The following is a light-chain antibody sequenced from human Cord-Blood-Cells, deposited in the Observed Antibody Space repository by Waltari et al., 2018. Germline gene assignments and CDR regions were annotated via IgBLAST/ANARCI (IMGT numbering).Light chain of an antibody. CDR2: SNN. Sequence: QPVLTQPPSASGTPGQRVTISCSGSSSNIGRNTVNWYQQLPGTAPKLLIYSNNQRPSGVPDRFSGSKSGTSASLAISGLQSEDEADYYWAAWDDSLNGRVFGGGTKLTVL. CDR1: SSNIGRNT. V-gene: IGLV1-44*01. CDR3: AAWDDSLNGRV. J-gene: IGLJ3*02.